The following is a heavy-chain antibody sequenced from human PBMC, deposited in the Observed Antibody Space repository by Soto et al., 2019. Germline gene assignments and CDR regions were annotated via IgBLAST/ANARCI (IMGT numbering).Heavy chain of an antibody. Sequence: SETLSLTCAVYGGSFSGYYWSWIRQPPGKGLEWIGYIHNNGNTNYNPSLKSRVTISVDTSNNLFSLKLNSVTAADTAVYYCARRSAVVAAGDAFDLWGQGTMVTVSS. J-gene: IGHJ3*01. V-gene: IGHV4-59*01. D-gene: IGHD2-15*01. CDR3: ARRSAVVAAGDAFDL. CDR2: IHNNGNT. CDR1: GGSFSGYY.